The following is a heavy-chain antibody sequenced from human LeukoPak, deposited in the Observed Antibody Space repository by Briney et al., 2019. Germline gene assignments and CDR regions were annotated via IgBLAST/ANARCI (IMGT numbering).Heavy chain of an antibody. CDR1: GGSISSYYW. CDR3: AHRREVIDAFDI. CDR2: IYWDDDK. J-gene: IGHJ3*02. D-gene: IGHD2-21*01. Sequence: TLSLTCTVSGGSISSYYWSWIRQPPGKALEWLALIYWDDDKRYSPSLKSRLTITKDTSKNQVVLTMTNMDPVDTATYYCAHRREVIDAFDIWGQGTMVTVSS. V-gene: IGHV2-5*08.